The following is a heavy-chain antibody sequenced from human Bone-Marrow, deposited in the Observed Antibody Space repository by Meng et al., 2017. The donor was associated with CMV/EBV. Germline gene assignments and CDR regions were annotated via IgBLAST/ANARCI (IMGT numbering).Heavy chain of an antibody. CDR3: ARGVGGSGRGGY. CDR1: GYTLTSYD. J-gene: IGHJ4*02. Sequence: KASGYTLTSYDSNWVEQGTGQGLEWMGWMKPNSGDTGYEQKFQGRVTRTRDTSINTAYMELSSLGSEDTAVYYCARGVGGSGRGGYWGQGTLVTVSS. D-gene: IGHD3-10*01. V-gene: IGHV1-8*01. CDR2: MKPNSGDT.